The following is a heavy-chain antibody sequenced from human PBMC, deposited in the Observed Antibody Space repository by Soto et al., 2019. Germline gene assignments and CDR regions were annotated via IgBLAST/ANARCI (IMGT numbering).Heavy chain of an antibody. V-gene: IGHV4-39*01. Sequence: QLQLQESGPGLVKPSETLSLTCTVSGGSISSSSYYWGWIRQPPGKGLEWIGSIYYSGSTYYNPSLKSRVTISVDTSKNQFSLKLSSVTAADTAVYYCASLGYLYYYYGMDVWGQGTTVTVSS. CDR1: GGSISSSSYY. J-gene: IGHJ6*02. D-gene: IGHD6-13*01. CDR2: IYYSGST. CDR3: ASLGYLYYYYGMDV.